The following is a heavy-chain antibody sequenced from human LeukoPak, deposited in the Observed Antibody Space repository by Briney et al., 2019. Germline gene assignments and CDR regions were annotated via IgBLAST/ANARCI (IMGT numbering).Heavy chain of an antibody. CDR3: AREYYYDSSGYYYLNY. CDR2: IIPIFGTT. J-gene: IGHJ4*02. V-gene: IGHV1-69*05. CDR1: GGTFNSYA. Sequence: SVKVSCKASGGTFNSYAISWVRQAPGQGLEWMGGIIPIFGTTNYARKFQGRVTMTRDTSTSTVYMELSSLRSEDTAVYYCAREYYYDSSGYYYLNYWGQGTLVTVSS. D-gene: IGHD3-22*01.